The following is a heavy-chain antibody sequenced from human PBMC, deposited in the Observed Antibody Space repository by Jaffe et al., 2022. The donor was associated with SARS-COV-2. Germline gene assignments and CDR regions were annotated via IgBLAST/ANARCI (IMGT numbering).Heavy chain of an antibody. D-gene: IGHD3-10*01. V-gene: IGHV6-1*01. J-gene: IGHJ4*02. Sequence: QVQLQQSGPGLVKPSETLSLTCAISGDSVSSTSVAWNWIRQSPSRGLEWLGRTYYRSRWLNDYAVSVESRVTINPDTSKNQFSLQLNSVTPDDTAVYYCARGGRGSLDYWGQGTLVTVSS. CDR3: ARGGRGSLDY. CDR1: GDSVSSTSVA. CDR2: TYYRSRWLN.